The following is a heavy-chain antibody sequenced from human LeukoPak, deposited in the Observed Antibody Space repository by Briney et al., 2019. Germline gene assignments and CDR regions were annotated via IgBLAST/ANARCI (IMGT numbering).Heavy chain of an antibody. CDR1: GYSISSGYY. D-gene: IGHD4-17*01. CDR3: ARDYNRNDFHGDNRYLQH. V-gene: IGHV4-38-2*02. Sequence: SETLSLTCTVSGYSISSGYYWGWVRQPPGKGLEWIGSIYHSGSTYYNPSLKSRVTISVDTSKNQFSLKLSSVTAADAAVYYCARDYNRNDFHGDNRYLQHWGQGTLVTVSS. CDR2: IYHSGST. J-gene: IGHJ1*01.